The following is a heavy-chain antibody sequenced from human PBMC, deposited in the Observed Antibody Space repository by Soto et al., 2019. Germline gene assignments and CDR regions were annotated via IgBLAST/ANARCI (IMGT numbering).Heavy chain of an antibody. J-gene: IGHJ3*02. D-gene: IGHD3-3*01. CDR1: GYTFTIYY. CDR3: AREALPYRYYYDVWSGPFDAFDI. V-gene: IGHV1-46*01. Sequence: ASVKVSCKASGYTFTIYYMHWVRQAPGQGLEWMGIINPSGVSTSYAQKFQGRVTMSRXTSTSTVYMELSSLRSEDTAVYYCAREALPYRYYYDVWSGPFDAFDIWRQGTMVTVPS. CDR2: INPSGVST.